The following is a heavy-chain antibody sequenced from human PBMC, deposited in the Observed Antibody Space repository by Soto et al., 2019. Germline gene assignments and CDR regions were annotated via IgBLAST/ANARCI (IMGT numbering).Heavy chain of an antibody. V-gene: IGHV4-34*01. Sequence: PSETLSLTCAVYGGSFSGYYWSWIRQPPGKGLEWIGEINHSGSTNYNPSLKSRVTISVDTSKNQFSLKLSSVTAADTAVYYGASLVVVGAATPERGNGFDPWGQGTLVTVSS. J-gene: IGHJ5*02. CDR3: ASLVVVGAATPERGNGFDP. CDR2: INHSGST. CDR1: GGSFSGYY. D-gene: IGHD2-15*01.